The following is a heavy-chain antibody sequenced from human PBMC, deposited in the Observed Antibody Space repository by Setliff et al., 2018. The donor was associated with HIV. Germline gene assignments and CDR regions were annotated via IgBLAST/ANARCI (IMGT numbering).Heavy chain of an antibody. CDR3: ARGRYFDWLAKPFPFDY. CDR1: GGSIISSNFY. D-gene: IGHD3-9*01. V-gene: IGHV4-39*07. Sequence: SETLSLTCTVSGGSIISSNFYWGWIRQPPGKGPEDIGSIDYSGSTYYNPSLKSRVTISVDTSKNQFSLKLSSVTAADTAVYYCARGRYFDWLAKPFPFDYWGQGTLVTAPQ. CDR2: IDYSGST. J-gene: IGHJ4*02.